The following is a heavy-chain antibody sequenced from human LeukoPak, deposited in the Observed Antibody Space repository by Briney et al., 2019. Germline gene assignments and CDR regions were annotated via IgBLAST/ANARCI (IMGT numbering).Heavy chain of an antibody. J-gene: IGHJ4*02. CDR3: ARAPYGDNGYTAEVADY. D-gene: IGHD3-16*01. CDR1: GFTFDDYA. CDR2: IKWNSGSI. Sequence: PGGSLRLSCAASGFTFDDYAMHWVRQAPGKGLEWVSGIKWNSGSIVYADSVKGRFTISRDNSKNTLYLQMNSLRAEDTAVYYCARAPYGDNGYTAEVADYWGQGTLVTVSS. V-gene: IGHV3-9*01.